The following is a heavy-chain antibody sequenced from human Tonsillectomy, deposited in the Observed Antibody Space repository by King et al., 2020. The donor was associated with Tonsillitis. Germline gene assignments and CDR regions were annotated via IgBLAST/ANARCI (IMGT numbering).Heavy chain of an antibody. Sequence: VQLVESGGGLVQPGGSLRLSCAASGFTFSSYWMSWVRQAPGKGLEWVANIKQDGSEKYYVDSVKGRFTISRDNAKNSLYLQMNSLRAEDTAVSYRAEIDSFDDSGDSAEYFQHWGQGTPVTVSS. V-gene: IGHV3-7*01. D-gene: IGHD4-17*01. CDR1: GFTFSSYW. J-gene: IGHJ1*01. CDR2: IKQDGSEK. CDR3: AEIDSFDDSGDSAEYFQH.